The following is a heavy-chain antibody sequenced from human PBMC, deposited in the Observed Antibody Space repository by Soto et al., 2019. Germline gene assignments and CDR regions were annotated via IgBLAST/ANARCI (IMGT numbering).Heavy chain of an antibody. J-gene: IGHJ3*02. CDR2: ISSSSTYI. Sequence: EVQLVESGGGLVKPGGSLRLSCAASGFTFSSYTMNWVRQAPGKGLEWVSSISSSSTYIYYADSVKGRFTISKDNAKNSRYLQMKSLRAEDTAVYYCARGGYPLFRDALDIWGQGTMVTVSS. V-gene: IGHV3-21*01. D-gene: IGHD3-10*01. CDR1: GFTFSSYT. CDR3: ARGGYPLFRDALDI.